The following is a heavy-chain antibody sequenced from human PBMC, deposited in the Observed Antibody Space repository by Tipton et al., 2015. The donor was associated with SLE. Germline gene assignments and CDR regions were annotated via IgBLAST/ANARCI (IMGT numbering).Heavy chain of an antibody. J-gene: IGHJ4*02. CDR1: GGSISSYF. CDR3: ARDRWEQLDN. Sequence: TLSLTCTVSGGSISSYFWSWIRQPAGKGLEWIGRIYTSGSTNYNPSLKSRVTMSVDTSKNQFSLQLTSVTATDTAVYYCARDRWEQLDNWGQGTLVTVSP. CDR2: IYTSGST. V-gene: IGHV4-4*07. D-gene: IGHD1-26*01.